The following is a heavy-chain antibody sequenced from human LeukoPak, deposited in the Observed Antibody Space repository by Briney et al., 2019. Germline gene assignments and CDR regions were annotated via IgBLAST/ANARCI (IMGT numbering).Heavy chain of an antibody. Sequence: PGGSLRLSCTASGFTFSDFWMSWVRQAPGKGLEWVADINQDESEKYYVDSVKGRFTISRDNAKNSLYLQMNSLRAEDTAVYYCARDLGYSYDPHFDYWGQGTLVTVSS. J-gene: IGHJ4*02. D-gene: IGHD5-18*01. CDR3: ARDLGYSYDPHFDY. CDR2: INQDESEK. V-gene: IGHV3-7*03. CDR1: GFTFSDFW.